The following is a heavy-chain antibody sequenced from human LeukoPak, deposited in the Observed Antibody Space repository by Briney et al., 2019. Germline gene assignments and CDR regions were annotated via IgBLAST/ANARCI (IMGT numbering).Heavy chain of an antibody. V-gene: IGHV1-24*01. Sequence: ASVKVSCKVSGYTLTDLSMHWVRQAPGKGLEWMGGFDPGDGETIYAQKFQGRVTMTEDTSTDTAYMELSSLRSEDTAVYYCSTVRGGGYNVGDYWGQGTLVTVSS. D-gene: IGHD5-24*01. CDR2: FDPGDGET. J-gene: IGHJ4*02. CDR1: GYTLTDLS. CDR3: STVRGGGYNVGDY.